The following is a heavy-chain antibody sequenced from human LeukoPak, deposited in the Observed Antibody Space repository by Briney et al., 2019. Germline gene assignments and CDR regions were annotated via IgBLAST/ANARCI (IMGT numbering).Heavy chain of an antibody. J-gene: IGHJ4*02. Sequence: TGGSLRLSCAASGFTFSSYGMHWVRQAPGKGLEWVAVISYDGSNKYYADSVKGRFTISRDNSKNTLYLQMNSLRAEDTAVYYCANYPDCSGGSCYSFGGTKDYWVQGTLVTVSS. CDR1: GFTFSSYG. V-gene: IGHV3-30*18. CDR2: ISYDGSNK. CDR3: ANYPDCSGGSCYSFGGTKDY. D-gene: IGHD2-15*01.